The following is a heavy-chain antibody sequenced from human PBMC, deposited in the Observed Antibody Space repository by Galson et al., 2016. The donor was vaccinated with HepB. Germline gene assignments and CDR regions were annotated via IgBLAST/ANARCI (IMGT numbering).Heavy chain of an antibody. D-gene: IGHD1-1*01. J-gene: IGHJ5*02. CDR1: GDTFTSYG. V-gene: IGHV1-18*01. CDR3: ATQRSAAPHKNGFDP. Sequence: SVKVSCKASGDTFTSYGINWVRQAPGQGLEWMGWISAYNGKTNYAQNFKGRVTVTADESTDTAYMELRSLRSEDTAVYYCATQRSAAPHKNGFDPWGQGTLVTVSS. CDR2: ISAYNGKT.